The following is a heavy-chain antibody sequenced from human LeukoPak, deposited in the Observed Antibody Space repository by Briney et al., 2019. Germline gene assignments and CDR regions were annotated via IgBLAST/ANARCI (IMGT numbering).Heavy chain of an antibody. V-gene: IGHV4-39*01. CDR2: ISYSGTT. CDR3: LPYYYASTWVFDP. J-gene: IGHJ5*02. Sequence: SETLSLTCTVSGGSISSNSYYGGWIRQPPGKGLEWIGSISYSGTTYYNPSLKSRVTISVDTSKNQFFLKLTSVTAADTAVYYCLPYYYASTWVFDPWGQGTLVTVSS. D-gene: IGHD3-22*01. CDR1: GGSISSNSYY.